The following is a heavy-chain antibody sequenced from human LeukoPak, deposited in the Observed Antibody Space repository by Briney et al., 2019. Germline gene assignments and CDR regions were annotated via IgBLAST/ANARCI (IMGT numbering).Heavy chain of an antibody. J-gene: IGHJ4*02. D-gene: IGHD2-15*01. CDR3: ARDEYCSGGSCYPSEV. CDR2: INPSGGST. V-gene: IGHV1-46*01. Sequence: GASVKVSCKASGYTFTSYYMHWVRQAPGQGLEWMGIINPSGGSTSYAQKFQGRVTMTRDTSTSTVYMELSSLRSEDTAVYYCARDEYCSGGSCYPSEVWGQGTLVTVSS. CDR1: GYTFTSYY.